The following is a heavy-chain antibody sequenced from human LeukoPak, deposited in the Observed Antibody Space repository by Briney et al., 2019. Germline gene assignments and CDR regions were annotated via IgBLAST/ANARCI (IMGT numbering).Heavy chain of an antibody. J-gene: IGHJ4*02. CDR2: INPNSGGT. Sequence: ASVKVSCKASGYTFTGYYMHWVRQAPGQGLGWMGWINPNSGGTNYAQKFQGRVTMTRDTSISTAYMELSRLRSDDTAVYYCARLNNWNDALDYWGQGTLVTVSS. CDR3: ARLNNWNDALDY. CDR1: GYTFTGYY. V-gene: IGHV1-2*02. D-gene: IGHD1-20*01.